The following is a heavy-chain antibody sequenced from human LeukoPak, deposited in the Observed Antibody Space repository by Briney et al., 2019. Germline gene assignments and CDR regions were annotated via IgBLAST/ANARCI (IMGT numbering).Heavy chain of an antibody. CDR1: GGSFSSGSYY. CDR2: MYYSGST. J-gene: IGHJ4*02. V-gene: IGHV4-61*01. Sequence: SETLSLTCTVSGGSFSSGSYYWSWIRQPPGKGLEWIGYMYYSGSTNYNPSLKSRVTISVDTSKNQFSLKLSSVTAADTSVYYCARYGYGDYVRTDYFDYWGQGTLVTVSS. CDR3: ARYGYGDYVRTDYFDY. D-gene: IGHD4-17*01.